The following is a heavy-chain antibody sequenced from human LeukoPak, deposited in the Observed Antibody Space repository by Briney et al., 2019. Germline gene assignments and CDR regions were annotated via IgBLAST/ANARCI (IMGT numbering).Heavy chain of an antibody. CDR1: GITFNYYA. CDR3: ARHDSFIPY. Sequence: GGSLRLSCAASGITFNYYAMSWLRQAAGKGPEWGSGISDNEGSNYYTDSVKGRFTISRDNTKNTVYLQMNNLRADDTAVYFCARHDSFIPYWGQGTLVTVSS. J-gene: IGHJ4*02. V-gene: IGHV3-23*01. D-gene: IGHD5-18*01. CDR2: ISDNEGSN.